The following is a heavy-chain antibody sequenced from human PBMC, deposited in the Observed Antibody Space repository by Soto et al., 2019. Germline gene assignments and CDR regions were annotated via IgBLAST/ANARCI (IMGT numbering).Heavy chain of an antibody. Sequence: SETLSLTCTVSGGSISSSSYYWGWIRQPPGKGLEWIGSIYYSGSTYYNPSLKSRVTISVDTSKNQFSLKLSSVTAADTAVYYCARSQRGHDYDFWSGYYLGGSAALSSYYYYMDVWGKGTTVTVSS. CDR2: IYYSGST. J-gene: IGHJ6*03. V-gene: IGHV4-39*01. D-gene: IGHD3-3*01. CDR3: ARSQRGHDYDFWSGYYLGGSAALSSYYYYMDV. CDR1: GGSISSSSYY.